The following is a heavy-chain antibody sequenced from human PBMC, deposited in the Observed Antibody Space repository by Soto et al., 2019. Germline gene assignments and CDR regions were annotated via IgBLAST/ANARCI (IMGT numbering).Heavy chain of an antibody. J-gene: IGHJ6*02. CDR2: IYYSGST. V-gene: IGHV4-61*05. CDR3: ALDSSSSHGGLYYYAMDV. Sequence: SETLSLTCTVSGGSISSGDYYWSWIRQPPGKGLEWIGYIYYSGSTNYNPSLKSRVTISVDKSKNQFSLKLSSVTAADTAVYYCALDSSSSHGGLYYYAMDVWGQGTTVTVSS. CDR1: GGSISSGDYY. D-gene: IGHD6-6*01.